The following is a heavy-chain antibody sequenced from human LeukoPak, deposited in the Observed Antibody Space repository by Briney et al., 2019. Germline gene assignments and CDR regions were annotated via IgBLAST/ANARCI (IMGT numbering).Heavy chain of an antibody. D-gene: IGHD1/OR15-1a*01. CDR3: ARIATEQQLVAGFYLAY. J-gene: IGHJ4*02. V-gene: IGHV3-21*04. CDR2: ISSSSSYI. Sequence: GGALRLSCAASGFTFSSYSMNWVRQAPGKGLEWVSSISSSSSYIYYADSVKGRFTISRDNAKKSLFLYMNSLRAEDTAVYYCARIATEQQLVAGFYLAYWGQGTLVTVSS. CDR1: GFTFSSYS.